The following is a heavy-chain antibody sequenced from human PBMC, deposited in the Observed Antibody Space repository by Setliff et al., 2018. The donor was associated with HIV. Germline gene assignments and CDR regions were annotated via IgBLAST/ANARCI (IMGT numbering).Heavy chain of an antibody. Sequence: PSETLSLTCTVSGGFIGTYYWSWIRQSPGKGLEWIGSVYYTGSTNYNPSLESRVTKSVDTSKNQFSLRLMSLTAADTAIYYCARGRVTLNGVAAGHHYMDVWGKGNTVTVSS. J-gene: IGHJ6*03. V-gene: IGHV4-59*13. CDR2: VYYTGST. D-gene: IGHD3-3*01. CDR1: GGFIGTYY. CDR3: ARGRVTLNGVAAGHHYMDV.